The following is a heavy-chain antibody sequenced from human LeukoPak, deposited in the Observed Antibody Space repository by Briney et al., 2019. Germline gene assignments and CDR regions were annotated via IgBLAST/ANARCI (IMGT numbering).Heavy chain of an antibody. CDR3: AKGSIVYYFDY. J-gene: IGHJ4*02. V-gene: IGHV3-23*01. CDR1: GFTFSSSA. Sequence: GGSLRLSCSASGFTFSSSAMSWVRQAPGQGLEWVSAISGSGAGTFYADSVKGRFTISRDNSKNTLYLQMNSLRAEDTAEYYCAKGSIVYYFDYWGQGTLVTVSS. CDR2: ISGSGAGT. D-gene: IGHD3-16*02.